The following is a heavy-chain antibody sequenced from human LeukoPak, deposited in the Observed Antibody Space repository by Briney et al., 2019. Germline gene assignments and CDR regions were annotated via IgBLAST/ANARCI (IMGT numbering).Heavy chain of an antibody. CDR1: GFTFSSYS. V-gene: IGHV3-21*01. CDR3: ARGESYYPYRGDTYYFDY. CDR2: ISSSSSYI. Sequence: GGSLRLSCAASGFTFSSYSMNWVRQAPGKGLEWVSSISSSSSYIYYADSVKGRFTISRDNAKNSLYLQMNSLRAEDTAVYYCARGESYYPYRGDTYYFDYCGQGTLVTVSS. D-gene: IGHD1-26*01. J-gene: IGHJ4*02.